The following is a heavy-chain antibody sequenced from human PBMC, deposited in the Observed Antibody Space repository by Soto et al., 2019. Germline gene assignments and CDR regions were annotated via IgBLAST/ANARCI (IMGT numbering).Heavy chain of an antibody. Sequence: GGSLRLSCAASGFTFSSYAMSWVRQAPGKGLEWVSAISGSGGSTYYADSVKGRFTISRDNSKNTLYLQINSLRAEDTAVYYCAKWRDGYNLLQYIDYWGQGTLVTVSS. CDR3: AKWRDGYNLLQYIDY. CDR2: ISGSGGST. D-gene: IGHD5-12*01. CDR1: GFTFSSYA. J-gene: IGHJ4*02. V-gene: IGHV3-23*01.